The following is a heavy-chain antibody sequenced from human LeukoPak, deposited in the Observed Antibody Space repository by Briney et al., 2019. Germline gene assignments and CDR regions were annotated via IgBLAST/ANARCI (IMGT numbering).Heavy chain of an antibody. J-gene: IGHJ3*01. CDR1: GASVSTSGVA. CDR2: TYYTAKWNT. CDR3: ARGRASAFDV. V-gene: IGHV6-1*03. D-gene: IGHD6-25*01. Sequence: SQTLSLTCAISGASVSTSGVARNWVRQSPSRGLEWLGGTYYTAKWNTYSEASVNSLIIVNADTSNTQFFLQLNSVTYEDAAVYYCARGRASAFDVWGQGTMVTVSS.